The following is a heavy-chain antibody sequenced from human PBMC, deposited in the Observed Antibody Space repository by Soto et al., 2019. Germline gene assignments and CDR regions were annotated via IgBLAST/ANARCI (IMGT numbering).Heavy chain of an antibody. CDR2: IYSGGST. CDR1: GVTVSSNS. Sequence: EVQLVESGGGLVQPGGSLRLSCAASGVTVSSNSMSWVRQAPGKGLEWVSVIYSGGSTYYADSVKGRFTISRYNSKNTLDLQMNSLRAEDTAVYYCARHGYNYGGGYFDYWGQGTLVTVSS. V-gene: IGHV3-66*04. D-gene: IGHD5-18*01. J-gene: IGHJ4*02. CDR3: ARHGYNYGGGYFDY.